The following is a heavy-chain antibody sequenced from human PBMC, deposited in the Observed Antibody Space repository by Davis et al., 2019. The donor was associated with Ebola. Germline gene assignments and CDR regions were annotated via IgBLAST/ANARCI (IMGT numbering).Heavy chain of an antibody. CDR1: GFTSSSYA. CDR2: IKQDGSEK. CDR3: ARAIEMATNDFYYYYGMDV. Sequence: GGSLRLSCAASGFTSSSYAMSWVRQAPGKGLEWVANIKQDGSEKYYVDSVKGRLTISRDNAKNSLSLQMNSLRAEDTAVYYCARAIEMATNDFYYYYGMDVWGQGTTVTVSS. D-gene: IGHD5-24*01. V-gene: IGHV3-7*01. J-gene: IGHJ6*02.